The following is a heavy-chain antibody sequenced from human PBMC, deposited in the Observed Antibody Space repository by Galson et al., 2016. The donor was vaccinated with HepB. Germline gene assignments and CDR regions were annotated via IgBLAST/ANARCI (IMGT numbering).Heavy chain of an antibody. D-gene: IGHD3-9*01. J-gene: IGHJ4*02. Sequence: SLRLSCAASKFTFSTYAMTWVRQAPGKGLEWVSSISGSGAYTYYADSVKGSLTISRDNSKNTLYLQMNSLRSEDTALYYCAKDGLLLRYFDWLPPYYFDYWGQGTLVTVSS. CDR2: ISGSGAYT. CDR1: KFTFSTYA. CDR3: AKDGLLLRYFDWLPPYYFDY. V-gene: IGHV3-23*01.